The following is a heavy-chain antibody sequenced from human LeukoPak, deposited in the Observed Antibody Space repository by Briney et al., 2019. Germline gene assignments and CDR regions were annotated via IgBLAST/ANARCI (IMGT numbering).Heavy chain of an antibody. V-gene: IGHV3-74*01. CDR1: GFTFNSHW. J-gene: IGHJ4*02. D-gene: IGHD2-2*01. CDR2: INSDGSST. CDR3: ARAPYYCSTTSCYASLNFDY. Sequence: GGSLRLSCAASGFTFNSHWMHWVRQAPGKGLVWVSRINSDGSSTSYADSVKGRFTFSRDNAKNTLYVQMNSLRAEDTAVYYCARAPYYCSTTSCYASLNFDYWGQGTLVTVSS.